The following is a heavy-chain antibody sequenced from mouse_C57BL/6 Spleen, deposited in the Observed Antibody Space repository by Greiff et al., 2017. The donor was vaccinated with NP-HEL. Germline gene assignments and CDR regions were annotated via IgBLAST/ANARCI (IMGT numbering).Heavy chain of an antibody. D-gene: IGHD1-1*01. V-gene: IGHV1-85*01. Sequence: QVQLKESGPELVKPGASVKLSCKASGYTFTSYDINWVKQRPGQGLEWIGWIYPRDGSTKYNEKFKGKATLTVDTSSSTAYMELHSLTSEDSAVYFCARYLYYGSPYFDYWGQGTTLTVSS. CDR2: IYPRDGST. CDR3: ARYLYYGSPYFDY. J-gene: IGHJ2*01. CDR1: GYTFTSYD.